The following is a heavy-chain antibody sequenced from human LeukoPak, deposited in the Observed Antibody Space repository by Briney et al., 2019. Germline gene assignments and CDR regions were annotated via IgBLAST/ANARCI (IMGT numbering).Heavy chain of an antibody. D-gene: IGHD3-22*01. CDR1: GGSISSYY. J-gene: IGHJ4*02. Sequence: KSSETLSLTCTVSGGSISSYYWSWIRQPPGKGLEWIGYIYYSGSTSCNPSLKSRVTISVETSKNQFSLKLSSVTAADTAVYYCARVTGYMIEDYFDYWGQGTLVTVSS. V-gene: IGHV4-59*01. CDR3: ARVTGYMIEDYFDY. CDR2: IYYSGST.